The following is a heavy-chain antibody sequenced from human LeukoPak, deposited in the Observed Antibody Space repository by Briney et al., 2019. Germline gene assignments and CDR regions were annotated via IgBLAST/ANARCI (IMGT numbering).Heavy chain of an antibody. CDR1: GGSISSYY. CDR2: IYYSGST. CDR3: ARDPGAAAGYDY. V-gene: IGHV4-59*01. D-gene: IGHD6-13*01. J-gene: IGHJ4*02. Sequence: PSETLSLTCTVSGGSISSYYWSWIRQPPGKGLEWIGYIYYSGSTNYNPSLKSRVSISVDTSKNQFSLKLSSVTAADTAVYYCARDPGAAAGYDYWGQGTLVTASS.